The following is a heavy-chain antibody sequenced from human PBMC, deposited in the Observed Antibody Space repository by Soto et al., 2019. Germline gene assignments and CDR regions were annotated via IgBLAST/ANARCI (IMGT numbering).Heavy chain of an antibody. Sequence: QVTLKESGPVLVKPTETLTLRCTVSGLSITDSAMGVSWIRQPPGQPLEWLAHIDSSGEKSYRTFLKSRLAISKDTYKSQIVLTMTNMDPADTATYYCARRHLAVAVSHWFDTWVQGIPVTVSS. J-gene: IGHJ5*02. CDR1: GLSITDSAMG. V-gene: IGHV2-26*01. CDR2: IDSSGEK. CDR3: ARRHLAVAVSHWFDT. D-gene: IGHD6-19*01.